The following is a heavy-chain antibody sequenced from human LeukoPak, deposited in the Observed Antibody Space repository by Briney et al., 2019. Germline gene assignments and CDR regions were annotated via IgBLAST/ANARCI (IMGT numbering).Heavy chain of an antibody. J-gene: IGHJ5*02. Sequence: SETLSLTCTVSGGSISSYYWSWIRKPPGKGLEWIGYMYYSGCTNYKPSLKSRVNISVDTSKYLFSLKLSSVTAADTAVYYCARGWSGSSSWYFGRSLSNWFDPSGQGTLVTVSS. D-gene: IGHD6-13*01. CDR2: MYYSGCT. CDR3: ARGWSGSSSWYFGRSLSNWFDP. CDR1: GGSISSYY. V-gene: IGHV4-59*01.